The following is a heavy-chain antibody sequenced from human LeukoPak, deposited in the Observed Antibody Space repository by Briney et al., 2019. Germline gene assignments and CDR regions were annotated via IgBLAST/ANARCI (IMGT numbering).Heavy chain of an antibody. V-gene: IGHV4-4*07. CDR3: ARDFIAAAGRSGYYFDY. Sequence: SETLSLTCTVSGGSISSYYWSWIRQPAGKGLEWIGRIYTSGSTNYNPSLKSRVTMSVDTPKNQFSLKLSSVTAADTAVYYCARDFIAAAGRSGYYFDYWGQGTLVTVSS. CDR2: IYTSGST. CDR1: GGSISSYY. D-gene: IGHD6-13*01. J-gene: IGHJ4*02.